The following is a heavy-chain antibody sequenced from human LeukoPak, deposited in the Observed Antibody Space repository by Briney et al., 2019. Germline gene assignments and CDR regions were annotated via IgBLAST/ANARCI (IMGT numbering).Heavy chain of an antibody. V-gene: IGHV3-23*01. CDR1: GFTFSNYA. D-gene: IGHD3-10*01. CDR2: ISASDGST. J-gene: IGHJ4*02. Sequence: GGSLRLSCAASGFTFSNYAMSWVRQAPGGGLEWVSAISASDGSTYYADSVKGRFTISRDNSKSTLYLQMNSLRAEDTAVYYCAKAYGSGSFLPNDYWGQGTLVTVSS. CDR3: AKAYGSGSFLPNDY.